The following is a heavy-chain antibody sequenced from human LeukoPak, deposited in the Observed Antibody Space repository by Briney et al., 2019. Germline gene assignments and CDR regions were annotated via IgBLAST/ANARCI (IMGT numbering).Heavy chain of an antibody. CDR3: ARSESDFWSGGGGY. CDR2: IYTSGST. Sequence: PSETLSLTCTVSGGSISSGSYYWSWIRQPAGKGLEWIGRIYTSGSTNYNPSLKSRVTISVDTSKTQFSLKLSSVTAADTAVYYCARSESDFWSGGGGYWGQGTLVTVSS. CDR1: GGSISSGSYY. J-gene: IGHJ4*02. V-gene: IGHV4-61*02. D-gene: IGHD3-3*01.